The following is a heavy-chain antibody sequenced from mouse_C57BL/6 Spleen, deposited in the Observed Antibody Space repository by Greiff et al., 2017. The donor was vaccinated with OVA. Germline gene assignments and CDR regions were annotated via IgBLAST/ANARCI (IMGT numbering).Heavy chain of an antibody. CDR2: ISSGSSTI. CDR1: GFTFSDYG. Sequence: EVQLQESGGGLVKPGGSLKLSCAASGFTFSDYGMHWVRQAPEKGLEWVAYISSGSSTIYYADTVKGRFTISRDNAKNTLFLQMTSLRSEDTAMYYCARLGFITTVVGDYYAMDYWGQGTSVTVSS. J-gene: IGHJ4*01. CDR3: ARLGFITTVVGDYYAMDY. D-gene: IGHD1-1*01. V-gene: IGHV5-17*01.